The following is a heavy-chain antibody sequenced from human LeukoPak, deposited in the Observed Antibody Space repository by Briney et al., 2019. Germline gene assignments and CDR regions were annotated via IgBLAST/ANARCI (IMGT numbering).Heavy chain of an antibody. CDR2: LGGSGTTT. J-gene: IGHJ5*02. CDR1: GFKASNYA. Sequence: LFGATYGFKASNYAMIWSRPSSRKGLESSSTLGGSGTTTYYADSVRGRFTISRDNSKTTLYLQLNSLRAEDTAVYYCANDLRNYYDTSVLSWGQGTLVTVSS. CDR3: ANDLRNYYDTSVLS. V-gene: IGHV3-23*01. D-gene: IGHD3-22*01.